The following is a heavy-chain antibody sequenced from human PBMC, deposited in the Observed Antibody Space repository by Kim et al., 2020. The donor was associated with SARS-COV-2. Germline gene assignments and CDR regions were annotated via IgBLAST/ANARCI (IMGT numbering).Heavy chain of an antibody. CDR3: ARDFGMMGGMDV. D-gene: IGHD3-16*01. Sequence: SYAKKFQGRVTMTRDTSTSTVYMELSSLRSEDTAVYYCARDFGMMGGMDVWGQGTTVTVSS. V-gene: IGHV1-46*01. J-gene: IGHJ6*02.